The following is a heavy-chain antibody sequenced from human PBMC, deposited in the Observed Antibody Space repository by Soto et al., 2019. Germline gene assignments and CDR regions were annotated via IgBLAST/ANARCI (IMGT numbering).Heavy chain of an antibody. V-gene: IGHV3-7*01. CDR1: GFTFSSYW. J-gene: IGHJ4*02. CDR3: TRDTAMTEY. CDR2: IKQDGSEK. Sequence: EVQLVESGGGLVQPGGSLRLSCAASGFTFSSYWMTWVRQAPGKGLEWVANIKQDGSEKYYVDSVKGLFTISRDNAKNSLYLQMDSLRVEDTAVYYCTRDTAMTEYWGQGTLVTVSS. D-gene: IGHD5-18*01.